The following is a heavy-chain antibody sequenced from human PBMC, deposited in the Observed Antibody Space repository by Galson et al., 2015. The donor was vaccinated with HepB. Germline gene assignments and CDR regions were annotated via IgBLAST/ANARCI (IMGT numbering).Heavy chain of an antibody. D-gene: IGHD3-10*01. CDR2: ISSSSSYI. CDR3: ARVAAGVLLEDYYYGMDV. V-gene: IGHV3-21*01. J-gene: IGHJ6*02. CDR1: EFTFSSYN. Sequence: SLRLSCAASEFTFSSYNMNWVRQAPGKGLEWVSSISSSSSYIYHADSVKGRFTISRDNAKNSLYLQMNSLRAEDTAVYYCARVAAGVLLEDYYYGMDVWGQGTTVTVSS.